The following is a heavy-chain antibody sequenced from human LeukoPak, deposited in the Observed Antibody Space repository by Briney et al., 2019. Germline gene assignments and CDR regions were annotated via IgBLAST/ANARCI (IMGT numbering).Heavy chain of an antibody. D-gene: IGHD3-10*01. Sequence: GGSLRLSCAASRFTFDDYGMSWVRQAPGKGLEWVSGINWNGGSTGYADSVKGRFTISRDNAKNSLCLQMNSLRAEDTALYYCARCRGSGSYYNSPLDYWGQGTLVTVSS. CDR1: RFTFDDYG. J-gene: IGHJ4*02. CDR2: INWNGGST. CDR3: ARCRGSGSYYNSPLDY. V-gene: IGHV3-20*04.